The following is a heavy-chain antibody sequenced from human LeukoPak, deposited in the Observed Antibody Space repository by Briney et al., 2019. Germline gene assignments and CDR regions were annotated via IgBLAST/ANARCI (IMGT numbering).Heavy chain of an antibody. V-gene: IGHV3-23*01. CDR3: AKGGMVTMVRGVSHYYYYGMDV. CDR2: ISGSGGST. CDR1: GFTFSSYW. D-gene: IGHD3-10*01. J-gene: IGHJ6*02. Sequence: GGSLRLSCAASGFTFSSYWMSWVRQAPGKGLEWVSAISGSGGSTYYADSVKGRFTISRDNSKNTLYLQMNSLRAEDTAVHYCAKGGMVTMVRGVSHYYYYGMDVWGQGTTATVSS.